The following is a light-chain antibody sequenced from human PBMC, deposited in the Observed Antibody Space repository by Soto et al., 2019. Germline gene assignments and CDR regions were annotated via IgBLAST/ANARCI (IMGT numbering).Light chain of an antibody. CDR2: SNN. J-gene: IGLJ2*01. CDR3: ATWDDGLRGVV. V-gene: IGLV1-44*01. CDR1: SSNIGSNT. Sequence: QSVLTQPPSASGTPGQRVTISCSGSSSNIGSNTVNWYQQLPGTAPKLLIYSNNQRPSGVPDRFSGSMSGTSASLAISGLQSEDEADYYCATWDDGLRGVVFGGGTKVTVL.